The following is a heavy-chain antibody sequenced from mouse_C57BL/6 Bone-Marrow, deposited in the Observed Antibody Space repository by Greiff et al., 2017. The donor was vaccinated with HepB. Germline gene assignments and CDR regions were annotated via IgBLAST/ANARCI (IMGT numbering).Heavy chain of an antibody. Sequence: VQGVESGAELVRPGTSVKVSCKASGYAFTNYLIEWVKQRPGQGLEWIGVINPGSGGTNYNEKFKGKATLTADKSSSTAYMQLSSLTSEDSAVYFCARDYYGSSYGDYFDYWGQGTTLTVSS. J-gene: IGHJ2*01. CDR3: ARDYYGSSYGDYFDY. CDR2: INPGSGGT. CDR1: GYAFTNYL. D-gene: IGHD1-1*01. V-gene: IGHV1-54*01.